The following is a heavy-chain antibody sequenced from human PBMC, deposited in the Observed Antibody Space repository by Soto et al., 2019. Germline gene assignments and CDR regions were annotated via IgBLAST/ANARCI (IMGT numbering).Heavy chain of an antibody. D-gene: IGHD5-18*01. CDR3: AGGGYSYGWSPPDY. CDR1: GGTFSSYA. CDR2: IIPIFGTA. V-gene: IGHV1-69*12. Sequence: QVQLVQSGAEVKKPGSSVKVSCKASGGTFSSYAISWVRQAPGQGLEWMGGIIPIFGTANYAQKFQGRVTIPADEYTSTAYMELSSLRSEDTAVYYCAGGGYSYGWSPPDYWGQGTLVTVSS. J-gene: IGHJ4*02.